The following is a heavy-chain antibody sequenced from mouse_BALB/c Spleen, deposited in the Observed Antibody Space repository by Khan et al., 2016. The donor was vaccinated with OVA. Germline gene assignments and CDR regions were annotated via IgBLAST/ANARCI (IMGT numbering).Heavy chain of an antibody. D-gene: IGHD2-1*01. Sequence: QIQLVQSGPELKKPGETVKISCKASGYTFTNYVMNWVKQAPGKGLKWMGWINTYTGEPTYSDDFKGRFAFSLETSASTAYLQINNLKNEDTATYFCARGNRDFDCWGQGTTLTVSS. J-gene: IGHJ2*01. CDR2: INTYTGEP. CDR1: GYTFTNYV. V-gene: IGHV9-3-1*01. CDR3: ARGNRDFDC.